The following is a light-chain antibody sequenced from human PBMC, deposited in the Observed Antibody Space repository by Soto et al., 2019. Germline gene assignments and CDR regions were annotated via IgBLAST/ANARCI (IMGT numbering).Light chain of an antibody. V-gene: IGLV8-61*01. J-gene: IGLJ3*02. Sequence: QTVVTQEPSFSVSPGGTVTLTCGLSSGSVSTNYYPSWYQQTPGQAPRTLIYSTNTRSSGVPDRFSGSILGNKAALTITGAQADDESDYYCALYMGSGFWVFGGGTKLTVL. CDR2: STN. CDR3: ALYMGSGFWV. CDR1: SGSVSTNYY.